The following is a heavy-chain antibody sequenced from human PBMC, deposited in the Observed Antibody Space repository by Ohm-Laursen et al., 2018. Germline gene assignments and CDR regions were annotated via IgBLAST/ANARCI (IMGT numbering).Heavy chain of an antibody. CDR2: INPNSGDT. CDR1: GYTFTSYY. J-gene: IGHJ4*02. D-gene: IGHD4-11*01. CDR3: ARDGVGVTTCEY. V-gene: IGHV1-2*02. Sequence: GASVKVSCKASGYTFTSYYMHWVRQAPGQGLEWMGWINPNSGDTTYAQNFQGRVTMTRDTSINTAYMELSRLTSDDAAVYYCARDGVGVTTCEYWGQGTQVTVSS.